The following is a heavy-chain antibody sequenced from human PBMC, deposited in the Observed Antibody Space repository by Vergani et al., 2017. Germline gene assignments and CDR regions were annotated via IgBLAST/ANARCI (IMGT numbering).Heavy chain of an antibody. CDR3: ARVEIAAEARGDYFDY. Sequence: QVQLVQSGAEVKKPGASVKVSCKASGYTFTSYGISWVRQAPGQGLEWMGWISAYNGNTNYAQKLQGRVTMTTDTSTSTAYMELRSLRSEDTSVYYCARVEIAAEARGDYFDYWGQGTLVTVSS. J-gene: IGHJ4*02. D-gene: IGHD6-25*01. V-gene: IGHV1-18*04. CDR1: GYTFTSYG. CDR2: ISAYNGNT.